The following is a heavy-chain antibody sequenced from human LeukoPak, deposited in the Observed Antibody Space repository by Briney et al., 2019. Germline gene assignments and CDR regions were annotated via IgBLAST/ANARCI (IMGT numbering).Heavy chain of an antibody. V-gene: IGHV3-23*01. CDR1: GFTLSSYA. Sequence: GGSLRLSCAASGFTLSSYAMSWVRQAPGKGLEWVSAISDSGNTYHADSVKGRFTISRDNSKNTLYLQMNSLRAEDTAVYYCATPPTVTRNYWGQGILVTVSS. CDR3: ATPPTVTRNY. D-gene: IGHD4-17*01. J-gene: IGHJ4*02. CDR2: ISDSGNT.